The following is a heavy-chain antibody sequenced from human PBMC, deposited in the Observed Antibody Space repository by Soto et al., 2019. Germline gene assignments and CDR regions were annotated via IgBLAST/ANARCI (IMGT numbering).Heavy chain of an antibody. J-gene: IGHJ6*02. V-gene: IGHV1-69*01. D-gene: IGHD3-22*01. CDR2: IIPIFGTA. CDR3: ARRWLRASYYYYGMDV. Sequence: QVQLVQSGVEVKKPGSSVKVSCKASGGTFSSYAISWVRQAPGQGLEWMGGIIPIFGTANYAQKFQGRVTITADESTSTAYMELSSLRSEDTAVYYCARRWLRASYYYYGMDVWGQGTTVTVSS. CDR1: GGTFSSYA.